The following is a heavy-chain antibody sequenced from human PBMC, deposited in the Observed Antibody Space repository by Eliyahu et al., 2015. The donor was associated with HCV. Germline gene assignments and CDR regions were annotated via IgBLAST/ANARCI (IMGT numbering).Heavy chain of an antibody. CDR2: ISYDGSNK. V-gene: IGHV3-30-3*01. D-gene: IGHD5-24*01. J-gene: IGHJ4*02. Sequence: QVQLVESXXGVVQPGRSLRLSCAASXFTFSSYAMHWVRQAPGKGLEWVAVISYDGSNKYYADSVKGRFTISRDNSKNTLYLQMNSLRAEDTAVYYCARDDPDGDKFAYWGQGTLVTVSS. CDR3: ARDDPDGDKFAY. CDR1: XFTFSSYA.